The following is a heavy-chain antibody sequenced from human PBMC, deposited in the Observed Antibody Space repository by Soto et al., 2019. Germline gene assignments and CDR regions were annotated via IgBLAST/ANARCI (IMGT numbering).Heavy chain of an antibody. CDR3: ARQGGRVGFYYGMDV. CDR1: GYTFTSYA. D-gene: IGHD1-26*01. J-gene: IGHJ6*02. Sequence: ASVKVSCKASGYTFTSYAMHWVRQAPGQRLEWMGWINAGNGNTKYSQKFQGRVTITRDTSASTAYMELSSLRSEETAVYYCARQGGRVGFYYGMDVWGQGTTVTVSS. CDR2: INAGNGNT. V-gene: IGHV1-3*01.